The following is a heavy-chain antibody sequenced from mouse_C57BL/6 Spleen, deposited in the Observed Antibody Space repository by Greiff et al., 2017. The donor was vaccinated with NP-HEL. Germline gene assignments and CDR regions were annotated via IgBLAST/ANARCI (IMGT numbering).Heavy chain of an antibody. D-gene: IGHD1-1*01. Sequence: QVQLQQSGPELVKPGASVKISCKASGYAFSSSWMNWVKQRPGKGLEWIGRIYPGDGDTNYNGKFKGKATLTADKSSSTAYMQLSSLTSEDSAVYFCVRRDYYGSSPRDYWGQGTSVTVSS. CDR2: IYPGDGDT. V-gene: IGHV1-82*01. J-gene: IGHJ4*01. CDR3: VRRDYYGSSPRDY. CDR1: GYAFSSSW.